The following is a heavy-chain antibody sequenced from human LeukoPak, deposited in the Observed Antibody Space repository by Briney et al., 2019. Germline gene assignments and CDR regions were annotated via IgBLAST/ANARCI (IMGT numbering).Heavy chain of an antibody. CDR3: AREDQLLWFRELLVYFDY. CDR1: GGSISSYY. V-gene: IGHV4-4*07. CDR2: IYTSGST. Sequence: SETQSLTCTVSGGSISSYYWSWIRQPAGKGLEWIGRIYTSGSTNYNPSLKSRVTMSADTSKNQFSLKLSSVIAADTAVYYCAREDQLLWFRELLVYFDYWGQGTLVTVSS. D-gene: IGHD3-10*01. J-gene: IGHJ4*02.